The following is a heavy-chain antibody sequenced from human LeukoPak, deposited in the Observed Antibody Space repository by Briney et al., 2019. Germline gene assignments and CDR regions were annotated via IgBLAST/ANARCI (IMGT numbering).Heavy chain of an antibody. V-gene: IGHV4-34*01. CDR2: IIHGGNS. CDR3: TRGDYSASGKDRRYIWFDP. CDR1: GGSFSGYY. J-gene: IGHJ5*02. Sequence: PSETLSLTCAVYGGSFSGYYWSWIRQPPGKGLEWIGEIIHGGNSNYNPSLKSRVSISIDTSNNQFSLKLSSVTAADTAMYYCTRGDYSASGKDRRYIWFDPWGQGTLVTVSS. D-gene: IGHD2-21*01.